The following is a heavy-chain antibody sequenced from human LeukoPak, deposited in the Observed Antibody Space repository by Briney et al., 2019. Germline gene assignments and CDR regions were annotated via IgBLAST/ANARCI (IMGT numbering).Heavy chain of an antibody. D-gene: IGHD3-3*01. V-gene: IGHV4-59*01. Sequence: SETLSLTCTVFGGSISSYYWSWIRQPPGKGLEWIGYIYYSGSTNYNPSLKSRVTISVDTSKNQFSLKLSSVTAADTAVYYCARAGDYDFWSGYFDYYYMDVWGKGTTVTVSS. CDR3: ARAGDYDFWSGYFDYYYMDV. CDR1: GGSISSYY. J-gene: IGHJ6*03. CDR2: IYYSGST.